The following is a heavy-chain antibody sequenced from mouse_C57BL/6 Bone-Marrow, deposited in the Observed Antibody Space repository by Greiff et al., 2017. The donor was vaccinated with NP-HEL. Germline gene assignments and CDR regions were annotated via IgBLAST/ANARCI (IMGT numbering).Heavy chain of an antibody. CDR2: IYPRSGNT. J-gene: IGHJ3*01. CDR1: GYTFTSYG. Sequence: VQLQQSGAELARPGASVKLSCKASGYTFTSYGISWVKQRPGQGLEWIGEIYPRSGNTYYNEKFKGKATLTADKSSSTAYMELRSLTSEDSAVYFWARERYDGYYVGFAYWGQGTLVTVSA. CDR3: ARERYDGYYVGFAY. V-gene: IGHV1-81*01. D-gene: IGHD2-3*01.